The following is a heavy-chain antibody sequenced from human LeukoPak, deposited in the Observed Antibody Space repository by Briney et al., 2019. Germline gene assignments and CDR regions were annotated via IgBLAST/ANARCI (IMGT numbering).Heavy chain of an antibody. D-gene: IGHD5-18*01. CDR1: GFTFDDYG. J-gene: IGHJ4*02. CDR3: AKGASYGDFFDY. CDR2: INWNGGST. V-gene: IGHV3-20*04. Sequence: GGSLRLSCAASGFTFDDYGMSWVRQAPGKGLEWVSGINWNGGSTGYADSVKGRFTISRDNSKNTLYLQMNSLRPEDTAVYYCAKGASYGDFFDYWGQGTLVTVSS.